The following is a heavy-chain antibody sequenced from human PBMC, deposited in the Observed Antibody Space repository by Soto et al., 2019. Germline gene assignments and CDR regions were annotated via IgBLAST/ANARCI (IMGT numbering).Heavy chain of an antibody. CDR3: ARSPHIQLWSYPSDY. CDR2: IYFSGST. J-gene: IGHJ4*02. CDR1: GGSISSGGYY. D-gene: IGHD5-18*01. V-gene: IGHV4-31*03. Sequence: QVQLQESGPGLVKPSQTLSLTCTVSGGSISSGGYYWSWIRQHPGKGLEWIGYIYFSGSTYYNPSLKRRVTISVDTSKTQFSLKLSAVTAADTAVYYCARSPHIQLWSYPSDYWGQGTLVTVCS.